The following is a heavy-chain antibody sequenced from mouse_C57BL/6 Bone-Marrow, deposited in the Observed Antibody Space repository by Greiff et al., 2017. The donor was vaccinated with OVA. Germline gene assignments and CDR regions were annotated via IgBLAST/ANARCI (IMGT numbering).Heavy chain of an antibody. V-gene: IGHV5-16*01. CDR3: AIDPYYGSSPYWYFDV. D-gene: IGHD1-1*01. Sequence: EVKVVESEGGLVQPGSSMKLSCTASGFTFSDYYMAWVRQVPEKGLEWVANINYDGSSTYYLDSLKSRFIISRDNAKNILYLQMSSLKSEDTATYYCAIDPYYGSSPYWYFDVWGTGTTVTVSS. J-gene: IGHJ1*03. CDR2: INYDGSST. CDR1: GFTFSDYY.